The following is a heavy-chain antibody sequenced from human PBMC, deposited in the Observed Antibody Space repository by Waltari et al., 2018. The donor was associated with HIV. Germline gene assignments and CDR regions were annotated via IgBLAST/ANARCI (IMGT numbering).Heavy chain of an antibody. CDR1: GFTFSSYS. CDR3: ARPLSGSYYFFDY. D-gene: IGHD1-26*01. J-gene: IGHJ4*02. CDR2: ISSSSSYI. Sequence: EVQLVESGGGLVKPGGSLRLSCAASGFTFSSYSMNWVHQAPGKGLQWLSSISSSSSYIYYADSVKGRFTISRDNAKNSLYLQMNSLRAEDTAVYYCARPLSGSYYFFDYWGQGTLVTVSS. V-gene: IGHV3-21*01.